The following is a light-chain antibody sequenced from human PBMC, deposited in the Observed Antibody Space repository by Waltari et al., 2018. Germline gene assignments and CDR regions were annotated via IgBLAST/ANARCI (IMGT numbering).Light chain of an antibody. CDR2: DAS. J-gene: IGKJ4*01. Sequence: EIVLTQSPATLSLSPGERATLPCRASQSVSNYLAWYQQKPGQAPRLLIYDASNRATGIPARFSGSGSWTDFALTISGLEPEDFAVYYCQQRSNWLTFGGGTKVEIK. CDR1: QSVSNY. CDR3: QQRSNWLT. V-gene: IGKV3-11*01.